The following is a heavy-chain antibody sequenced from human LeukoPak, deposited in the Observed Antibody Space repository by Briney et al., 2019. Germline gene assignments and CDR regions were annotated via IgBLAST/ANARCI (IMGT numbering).Heavy chain of an antibody. D-gene: IGHD3-3*02. CDR3: ARAPFPIAY. CDR2: INPNSGGT. V-gene: IGHV1-2*02. J-gene: IGHJ4*02. CDR1: GYTFTGYY. Sequence: ASVKGSCKASGYTFTGYYMHWVREAPGQGLEWMGWINPNSGGTNYAQKFQGRVTMTRDTSISTAYMELSRLRSDDTAVYYCARAPFPIAYWGQGTLVTVSS.